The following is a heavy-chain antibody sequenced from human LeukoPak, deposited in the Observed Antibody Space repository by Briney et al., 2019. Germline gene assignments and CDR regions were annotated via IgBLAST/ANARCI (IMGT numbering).Heavy chain of an antibody. CDR3: ARAGEGSSSWYGLRSFDY. V-gene: IGHV3-21*01. CDR2: ISSSSSYI. D-gene: IGHD6-13*01. J-gene: IGHJ4*02. CDR1: GFTFSSYS. Sequence: KPGGSLRLSCAASGFTFSSYSMNWVRQAPGKGLEWVSSISSSSSYIYYADSVKGRFTISRDNAKNSLYLQMNSLRAEDTAVYYCARAGEGSSSWYGLRSFDYWGQGTLVTVSS.